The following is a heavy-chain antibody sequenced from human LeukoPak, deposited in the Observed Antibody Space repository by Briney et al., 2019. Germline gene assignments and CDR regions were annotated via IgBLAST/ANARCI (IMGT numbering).Heavy chain of an antibody. V-gene: IGHV1-2*02. D-gene: IGHD6-6*01. CDR3: ARGTAARPDY. CDR1: GYTFTGYY. J-gene: IGHJ4*02. Sequence: GASVRVSFKASGYTFTGYYMHWVRQAPGQGLEWMGWINPNSGGTNNAQKFQGRVTMTRDTSISTAYMELSRLRSDDTAVYYCARGTAARPDYWGQGTLVTVSS. CDR2: INPNSGGT.